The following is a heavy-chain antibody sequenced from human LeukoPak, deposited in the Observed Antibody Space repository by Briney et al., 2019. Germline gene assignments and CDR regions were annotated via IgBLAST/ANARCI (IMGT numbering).Heavy chain of an antibody. J-gene: IGHJ6*02. V-gene: IGHV4-30-2*01. CDR1: GGSISSGGYY. CDR3: ARGNGDYGNYYYYGMDV. D-gene: IGHD4-17*01. CDR2: IYHSGST. Sequence: SETLSLTCTVSGGSISSGGYYWSWIRQPPGKGLEWIGYIYHSGSTYYNPSLKSRVTISVDRSKNQFSLKLSSVTAADTAVYYCARGNGDYGNYYYYGMDVWGQGTTVTVSS.